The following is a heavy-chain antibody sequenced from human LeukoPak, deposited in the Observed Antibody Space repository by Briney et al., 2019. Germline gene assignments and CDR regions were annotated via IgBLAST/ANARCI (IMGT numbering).Heavy chain of an antibody. J-gene: IGHJ4*02. CDR2: IGNSGGDT. CDR3: AKRGGESSGWGPFDY. V-gene: IGHV3-23*01. Sequence: GGSLRLSCAASGFTFTTYAMCWVRQAPGKGLEWVSCIGNSGGDTVYADSVRGRFTVSRDTSRHTLFLEMNSLRAEDTAIYYCAKRGGESSGWGPFDYWGQGTLVTVSS. CDR1: GFTFTTYA. D-gene: IGHD6-19*01.